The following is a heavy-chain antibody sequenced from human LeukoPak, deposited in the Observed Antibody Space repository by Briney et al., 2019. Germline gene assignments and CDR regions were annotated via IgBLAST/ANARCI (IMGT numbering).Heavy chain of an antibody. CDR1: GGSISSSNW. CDR3: ARALVGAPYYYYGMDV. V-gene: IGHV4-4*02. D-gene: IGHD1-26*01. Sequence: SGTLSLTCAVSGGSISSSNWWSWVRQPPGKGLEWIGEIYHSGSTNYNPSLKSRVTISVDKSKNQFSLKLSSVTAADTVVYYCARALVGAPYYYYGMDVWGQGTTVTVSS. CDR2: IYHSGST. J-gene: IGHJ6*02.